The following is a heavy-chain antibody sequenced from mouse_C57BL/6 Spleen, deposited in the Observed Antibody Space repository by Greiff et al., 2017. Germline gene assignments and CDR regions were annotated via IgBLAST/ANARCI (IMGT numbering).Heavy chain of an antibody. CDR2: FYPGSGSI. J-gene: IGHJ2*01. CDR1: GYTFTEYT. Sequence: QVQLQQSGAELVKPGASVKLSCKASGYTFTEYTIHWVKQRSGQGLEWIGWFYPGSGSIKYNEKFKDKATLTADKSSSTVYMELSRLTSEDSAVYFCARHEEHRYYGSSPYYFDYWGQGTTLTVSS. D-gene: IGHD1-1*01. CDR3: ARHEEHRYYGSSPYYFDY. V-gene: IGHV1-62-2*01.